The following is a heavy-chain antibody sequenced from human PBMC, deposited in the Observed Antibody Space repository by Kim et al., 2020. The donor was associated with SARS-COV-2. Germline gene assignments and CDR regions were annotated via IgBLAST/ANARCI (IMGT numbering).Heavy chain of an antibody. CDR2: ISSSSSYI. CDR1: GFTFSSYS. CDR3: ASTYDILTGYSMFDY. J-gene: IGHJ4*02. D-gene: IGHD3-9*01. V-gene: IGHV3-21*01. Sequence: GGSLRLSCAASGFTFSSYSMNWVRQAPGKGLEWVSSISSSSSYIYYADSVKGRFTISRDNAKNSLYLQMNSLRAEDTAVYYCASTYDILTGYSMFDYWGQGTLVTVSS.